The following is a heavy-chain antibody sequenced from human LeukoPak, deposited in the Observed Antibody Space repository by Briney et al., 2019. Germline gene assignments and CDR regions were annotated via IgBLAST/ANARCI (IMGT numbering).Heavy chain of an antibody. Sequence: KPSETLSLTCAVSGYSISSGYYWGWIRQPPGKGPEWIGSVFHTGGSYYIPSLKSRVTISVDTSKNQFSLEVSSVTAADTAIYYCARGISTTGHDYWGPGTLVTVSS. CDR2: VFHTGGS. J-gene: IGHJ4*02. D-gene: IGHD4-11*01. CDR3: ARGISTTGHDY. V-gene: IGHV4-38-2*01. CDR1: GYSISSGYY.